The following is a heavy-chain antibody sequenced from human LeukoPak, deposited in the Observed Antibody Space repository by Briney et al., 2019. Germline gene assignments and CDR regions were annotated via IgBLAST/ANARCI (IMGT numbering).Heavy chain of an antibody. CDR2: IIPIFGTA. D-gene: IGHD3-9*01. Sequence: SVKVSCKASGGSFSSYAISWVRQAPGQRLESMGGIIPIFGTANYAQKFQVRVTSTTDESTSTAYLELRSLRPEDTAVHYCVRGLGFDYWGKGTLVTVSS. CDR3: VRGLGFDY. V-gene: IGHV1-69*05. J-gene: IGHJ4*02. CDR1: GGSFSSYA.